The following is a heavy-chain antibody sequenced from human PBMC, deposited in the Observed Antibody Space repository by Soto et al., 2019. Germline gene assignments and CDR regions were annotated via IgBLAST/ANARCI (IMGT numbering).Heavy chain of an antibody. CDR1: GFTFSSYG. V-gene: IGHV3-30*18. Sequence: GGSLRLSCAASGFTFSSYGMHWVRQAPGKGLEWVAVISYDGSNKYYADSVKGRFTISRDNSKNTLYLQMNSLRAEDTAVYYCAKATGASMVRGPEAFDIWGQGTMVTVSS. CDR2: ISYDGSNK. CDR3: AKATGASMVRGPEAFDI. J-gene: IGHJ3*02. D-gene: IGHD3-10*01.